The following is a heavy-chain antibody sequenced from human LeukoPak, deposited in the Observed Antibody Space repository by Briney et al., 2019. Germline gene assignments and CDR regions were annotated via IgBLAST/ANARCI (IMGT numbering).Heavy chain of an antibody. CDR1: GGSIGSYY. D-gene: IGHD3-10*01. J-gene: IGHJ3*02. CDR2: IYYSGSA. Sequence: KPSETLSLTRTVSGGSIGSYYWNWIRQPPGKGLEYIGYIYYSGSANYNPSLKGRVTISVDTSKNQFSLKLSSVTAADTAVYYCARGGRFGGHDAFDIWGQGTMVTVSS. CDR3: ARGGRFGGHDAFDI. V-gene: IGHV4-59*01.